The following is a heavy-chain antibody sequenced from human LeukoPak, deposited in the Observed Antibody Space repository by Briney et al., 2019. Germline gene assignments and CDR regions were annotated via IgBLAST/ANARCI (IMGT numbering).Heavy chain of an antibody. CDR3: ARDSRLRLGELSSREIGDFDY. Sequence: ASVKVSCKASGYTFTSYYMHWVRQAPGQGLEWMGIINPSGGSTSYAQKFQGRVTMTRDTSTSTVYMELSSLRSEDTAVYYCARDSRLRLGELSSREIGDFDYWGQGTLVTVSS. CDR1: GYTFTSYY. D-gene: IGHD3-16*02. CDR2: INPSGGST. J-gene: IGHJ4*02. V-gene: IGHV1-46*01.